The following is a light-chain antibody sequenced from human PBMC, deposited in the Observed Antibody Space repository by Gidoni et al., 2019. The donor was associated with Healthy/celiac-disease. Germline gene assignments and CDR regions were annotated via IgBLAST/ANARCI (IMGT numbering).Light chain of an antibody. Sequence: IVLTQSTGTLSLSPGESATLSCRASQSVSSSYLAWYQQKPGQAPRLLIYGASSRATGIPDRFSGSGSGTDFTLTISRLEPEEFAVYYCQQYGSSPPRTFGQGTKVEIK. J-gene: IGKJ1*01. CDR3: QQYGSSPPRT. V-gene: IGKV3-20*01. CDR1: QSVSSSY. CDR2: GAS.